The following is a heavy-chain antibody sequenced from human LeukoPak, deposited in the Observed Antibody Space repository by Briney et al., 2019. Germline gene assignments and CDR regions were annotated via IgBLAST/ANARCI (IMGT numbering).Heavy chain of an antibody. CDR3: AREYSSSWYYFDY. D-gene: IGHD6-13*01. CDR2: MNPNSGNT. J-gene: IGHJ4*02. Sequence: GASVKVSCKASGYTFTTYDINWVRQAPRLGLEWMGWMNPNSGNTGYAQKLQGRVTMTRDTSISTAYMELSSLRSEDTAVYYCAREYSSSWYYFDYWGQGTLVTVSS. V-gene: IGHV1-8*01. CDR1: GYTFTTYD.